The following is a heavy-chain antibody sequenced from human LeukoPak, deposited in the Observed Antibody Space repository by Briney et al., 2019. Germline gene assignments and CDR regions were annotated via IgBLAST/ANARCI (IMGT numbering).Heavy chain of an antibody. CDR2: MNPNSGNT. J-gene: IGHJ3*02. CDR3: ARETTQGGRGLWSGYYGGNAFDI. D-gene: IGHD3-3*01. Sequence: ASVKVSCKASGYTFTSYDINWVRQATGQGLEWMGWMNPNSGNTGYAQKFQGRVTMTRNTSISTAYMELSSLRSEDTAVYYCARETTQGGRGLWSGYYGGNAFDIWGQGTIVTVSS. V-gene: IGHV1-8*01. CDR1: GYTFTSYD.